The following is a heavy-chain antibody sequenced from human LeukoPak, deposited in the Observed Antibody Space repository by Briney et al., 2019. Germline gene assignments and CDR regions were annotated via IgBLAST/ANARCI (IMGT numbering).Heavy chain of an antibody. CDR3: ARGRFNWNYYYYMDV. V-gene: IGHV1-8*01. J-gene: IGHJ6*03. CDR2: MNPSSGNT. D-gene: IGHD1-20*01. CDR1: GYTFTSYD. Sequence: ASVKVSCKASGYTFTSYDINWVRQATGQGLEWMGWMNPSSGNTGYAQKFQGRVTMTRNTSISTAYMELSSLRSEDTAVYYCARGRFNWNYYYYMDVWGKGTTVTVSS.